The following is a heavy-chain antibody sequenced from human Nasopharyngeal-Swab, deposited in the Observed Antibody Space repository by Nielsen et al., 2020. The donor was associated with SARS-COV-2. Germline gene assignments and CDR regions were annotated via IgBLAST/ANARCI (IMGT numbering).Heavy chain of an antibody. J-gene: IGHJ4*02. CDR2: ISGSGGSI. V-gene: IGHV3-21*04. Sequence: GGSLRLSCAASGFTFSSYSMNWVRQAPGKGLEWVSAISGSGGSIYYADSVKGRFTISRDNAKNSLYLQMNSLRAEDTAVYYCARGKAAAGYYFDYWGQGTLVTVSS. CDR3: ARGKAAAGYYFDY. CDR1: GFTFSSYS. D-gene: IGHD6-13*01.